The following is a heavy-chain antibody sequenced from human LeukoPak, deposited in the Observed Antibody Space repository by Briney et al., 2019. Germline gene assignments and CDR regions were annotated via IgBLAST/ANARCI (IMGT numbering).Heavy chain of an antibody. J-gene: IGHJ4*02. CDR3: ARPMNDLAGDTFDY. CDR2: IKQDGSEK. V-gene: IGHV3-7*05. Sequence: GGSLRLSCAASGFTFSSYWMSWVRQAPGKGLEWVANIKQDGSEKYYVDSVKGRFTISRDNAKNSLYLQMNSLRAEDTAVYYCARPMNDLAGDTFDYWGQGTLVTASS. D-gene: IGHD1-1*01. CDR1: GFTFSSYW.